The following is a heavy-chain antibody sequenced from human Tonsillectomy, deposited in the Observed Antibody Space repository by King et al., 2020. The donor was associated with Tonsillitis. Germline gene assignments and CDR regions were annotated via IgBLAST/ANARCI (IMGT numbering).Heavy chain of an antibody. D-gene: IGHD3-10*01. V-gene: IGHV1-69*17. Sequence: QLVQSGAEVKKPGSSVKVSCKAPGGTFSNYGISWVRQAPGQGLEWMGGIIPLFGIVNYAQKFQDRVTITADRSTSTAYMDLSSLNSDDTAVYYCARGSGPAARDWFDSWGQGTQVTVSS. J-gene: IGHJ5*01. CDR3: ARGSGPAARDWFDS. CDR1: GGTFSNYG. CDR2: IIPLFGIV.